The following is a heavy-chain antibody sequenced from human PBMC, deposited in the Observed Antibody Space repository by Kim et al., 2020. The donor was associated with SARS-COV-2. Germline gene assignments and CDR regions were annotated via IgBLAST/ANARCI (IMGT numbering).Heavy chain of an antibody. J-gene: IGHJ3*02. Sequence: GGSLRLSCVASEFTFGNYWMTWFRQAPGKGLEWVANINKDGSKKHYVDSVKGRFTISRDNAKSSLYLQMSSLRAEDTALYFCARDNGNYVRFAFDIWGQGTMVTVSS. CDR1: EFTFGNYW. D-gene: IGHD1-7*01. V-gene: IGHV3-7*03. CDR2: INKDGSKK. CDR3: ARDNGNYVRFAFDI.